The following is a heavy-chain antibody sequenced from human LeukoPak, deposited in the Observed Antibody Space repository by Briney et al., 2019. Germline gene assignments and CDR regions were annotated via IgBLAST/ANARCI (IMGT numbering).Heavy chain of an antibody. CDR2: IWYDGSKK. Sequence: GGSLRLSCAASGFTFSSYGMHWVRQAPGKGLEWVSVIWYDGSKKYYGDSVKGRFTISRDNSKNTLYLHMSSLKTEDTAVHYCTALWGFAFDIWGQGTLVTVFS. V-gene: IGHV3-33*01. J-gene: IGHJ3*02. CDR1: GFTFSSYG. D-gene: IGHD7-27*01. CDR3: TALWGFAFDI.